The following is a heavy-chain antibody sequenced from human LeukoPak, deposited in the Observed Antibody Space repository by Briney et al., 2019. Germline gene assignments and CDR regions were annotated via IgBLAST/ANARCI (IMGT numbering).Heavy chain of an antibody. CDR2: IYYSGST. CDR3: ARGSRDSSGYIPFYYYYYMDV. V-gene: IGHV4-59*12. CDR1: GGSISTYY. J-gene: IGHJ6*03. Sequence: SETLSLTCTVSGGSISTYYWSWIRQPPGKGLEWIGYIYYSGSTNYNPSLKSRVTISVDTSKNQFSLKLSSVTAADTAVYYCARGSRDSSGYIPFYYYYYMDVWGKGTTVTVSS. D-gene: IGHD3-22*01.